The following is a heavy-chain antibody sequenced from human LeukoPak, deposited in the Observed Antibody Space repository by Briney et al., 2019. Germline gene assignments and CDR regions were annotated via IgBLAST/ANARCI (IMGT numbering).Heavy chain of an antibody. CDR1: GYTFTGYY. J-gene: IGHJ4*02. D-gene: IGHD6-13*01. Sequence: ASVKVSCKASGYTFTGYYMHWVRQAPGQGLEWMGWINPNSGGTNYAQKFQGRVTMTRDTSISTAYMELSRLRSDDTAVYYCARVSWAAAERYFDYWGQGTLVTVSS. V-gene: IGHV1-2*02. CDR3: ARVSWAAAERYFDY. CDR2: INPNSGGT.